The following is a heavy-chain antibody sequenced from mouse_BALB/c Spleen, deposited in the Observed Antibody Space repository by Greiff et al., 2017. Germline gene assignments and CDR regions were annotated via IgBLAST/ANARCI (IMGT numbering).Heavy chain of an antibody. D-gene: IGHD2-14*01. V-gene: IGHV1S81*02. J-gene: IGHJ3*01. Sequence: QVQLQQPGAELVKPGASVKLSCKASGYTFTSYWMHWVKQRPGQGLEWIGEINPSNGRTNYNEKFKSKATLTVDKSSSTAYMQLSSLTSEDSAVYYCASSGGYDGAWFAYWGQGTLVTVSA. CDR3: ASSGGYDGAWFAY. CDR1: GYTFTSYW. CDR2: INPSNGRT.